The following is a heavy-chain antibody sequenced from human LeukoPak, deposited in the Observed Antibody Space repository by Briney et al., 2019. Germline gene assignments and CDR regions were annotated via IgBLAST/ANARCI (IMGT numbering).Heavy chain of an antibody. CDR2: ISAYNGNT. Sequence: GASVKVSCKASGYAFTSYGISWVRQAPGQGLEWRGWISAYNGNTNYAQKLQGRVTMTTDTSTSTAYMELRSLRSDDTAVYYCARVVDQVVVLAAHPDQGDFDYWGQGTLVTVSS. CDR3: ARVVDQVVVLAAHPDQGDFDY. V-gene: IGHV1-18*01. CDR1: GYAFTSYG. J-gene: IGHJ4*02. D-gene: IGHD2-2*01.